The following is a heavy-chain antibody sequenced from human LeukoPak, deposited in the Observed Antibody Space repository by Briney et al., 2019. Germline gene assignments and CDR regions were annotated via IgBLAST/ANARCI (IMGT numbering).Heavy chain of an antibody. V-gene: IGHV4-61*01. CDR3: ARDLLIGGDP. Sequence: SETLSLTCTVSGGSVSSGNYYWSWIRQPPGKGLEWIGYIYYSGSTNYNPSLKSRVTISVDTSKNQFSLKLSSVTAADTAVYYCARDLLIGGDPWGQGTLVTVSS. J-gene: IGHJ5*02. CDR1: GGSVSSGNYY. CDR2: IYYSGST. D-gene: IGHD2-15*01.